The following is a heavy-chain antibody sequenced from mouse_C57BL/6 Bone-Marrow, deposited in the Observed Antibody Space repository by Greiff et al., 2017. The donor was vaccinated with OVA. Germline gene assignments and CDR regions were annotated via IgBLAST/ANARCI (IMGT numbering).Heavy chain of an antibody. Sequence: EVKVEESGGGLVQPGGSLKLSCAASGFTFSDYYMYWVRQTPEKRLEWVAYISNGGGSTYYPDTVKGRFTISRDNAKNTLYLQMSRLKSEDTAMYYCARRGNSNYDYYAMDYWGQGTSVTVSS. CDR2: ISNGGGST. CDR3: ARRGNSNYDYYAMDY. D-gene: IGHD2-5*01. J-gene: IGHJ4*01. CDR1: GFTFSDYY. V-gene: IGHV5-12*01.